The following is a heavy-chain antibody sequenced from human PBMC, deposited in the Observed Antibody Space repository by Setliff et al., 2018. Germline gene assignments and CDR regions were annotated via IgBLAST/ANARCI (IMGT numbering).Heavy chain of an antibody. Sequence: ASETLSLTCTVSGDSMNDNHWTWMRQPPGKGLEWIGYIFTSGSTQYNPSLKSRATISRDTSSNQFSLKLFSVTAADTAVYYCAHSTTFDLHHDYWGQGALVTVSS. CDR1: GDSMNDNH. CDR2: IFTSGST. D-gene: IGHD3-9*01. J-gene: IGHJ4*02. CDR3: AHSTTFDLHHDY. V-gene: IGHV4-4*09.